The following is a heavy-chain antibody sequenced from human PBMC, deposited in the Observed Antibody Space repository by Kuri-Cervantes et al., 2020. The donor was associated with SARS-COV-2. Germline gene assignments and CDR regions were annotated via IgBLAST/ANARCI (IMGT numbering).Heavy chain of an antibody. D-gene: IGHD2-21*02. CDR3: ARHPLSYCGGDCSSPSWYFDL. Sequence: SVKVSCKASGGTFSSYTISWVRQAPGQGLEWMGRIIPILGIANYAQKFQGRVTITADKSTSTAYMELSSLRSEDTAVCYCARHPLSYCGGDCSSPSWYFDLWGRGTLVTVSS. J-gene: IGHJ2*01. CDR2: IIPILGIA. V-gene: IGHV1-69*02. CDR1: GGTFSSYT.